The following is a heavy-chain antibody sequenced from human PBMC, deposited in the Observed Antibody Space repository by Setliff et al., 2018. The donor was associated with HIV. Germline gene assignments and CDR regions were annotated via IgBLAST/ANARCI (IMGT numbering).Heavy chain of an antibody. CDR1: GGTFSSYA. CDR2: INPNSGGT. D-gene: IGHD3-10*01. J-gene: IGHJ4*02. Sequence: ASVKVSCKASGGTFSSYAISWVRQAPGQGLEWMRRINPNSGGTNYAQRFQGSVTMTRDTSISTAYMELSRLRSDDTAVYYCARERNYYGSGSYLDYWGQGTLVTVSS. V-gene: IGHV1-2*06. CDR3: ARERNYYGSGSYLDY.